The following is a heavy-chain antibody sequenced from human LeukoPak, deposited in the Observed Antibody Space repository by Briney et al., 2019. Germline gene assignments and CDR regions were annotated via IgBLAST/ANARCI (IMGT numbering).Heavy chain of an antibody. J-gene: IGHJ3*02. CDR3: ARRYTSGWYHEPDDAFDI. Sequence: SETLSLTCTVSGGSISSYYWSWIRQPPGKGLEWIGYIYYSGSTNYNPSLKSRVTISVDTSKNQFSLKLSSVTAADTAVYYCARRYTSGWYHEPDDAFDIWGQGTMVTVSS. V-gene: IGHV4-59*01. CDR1: GGSISSYY. D-gene: IGHD6-19*01. CDR2: IYYSGST.